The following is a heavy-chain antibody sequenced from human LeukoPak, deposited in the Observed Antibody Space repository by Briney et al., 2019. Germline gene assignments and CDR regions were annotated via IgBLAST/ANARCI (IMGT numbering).Heavy chain of an antibody. Sequence: SETLSLTCTVSGGSISSSSYYWGWIRQPPGKGLEWFGSIYYSGSTYYNPSLKSRVTISVDTSKNQFSLKLSSVTAADTAVYYCARAPTRFGYYDSSGSYYFDYWGQGTLVTVSS. CDR3: ARAPTRFGYYDSSGSYYFDY. D-gene: IGHD3-22*01. CDR2: IYYSGST. CDR1: GGSISSSSYY. V-gene: IGHV4-39*07. J-gene: IGHJ4*02.